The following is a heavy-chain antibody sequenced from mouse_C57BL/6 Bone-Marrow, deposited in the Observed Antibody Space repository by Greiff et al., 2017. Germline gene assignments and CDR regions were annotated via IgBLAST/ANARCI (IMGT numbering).Heavy chain of an antibody. CDR1: GYTFTGYW. CDR2: ILPGSGST. J-gene: IGHJ4*01. CDR3: ARRWLLPYYYAMDY. Sequence: QVQLQQSGAELMKPGASVTLSCKATGYTFTGYWIEWVQQRPGHGLEWIGEILPGSGSTNYNEKFKGKATFTADTSSNTAYMQLSSLTTEDSAIYYCARRWLLPYYYAMDYWGQGTAVTVSS. D-gene: IGHD2-3*01. V-gene: IGHV1-9*01.